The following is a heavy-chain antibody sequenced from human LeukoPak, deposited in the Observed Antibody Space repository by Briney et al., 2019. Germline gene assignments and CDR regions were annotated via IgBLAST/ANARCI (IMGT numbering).Heavy chain of an antibody. V-gene: IGHV4-38-2*02. J-gene: IGHJ4*02. CDR1: GYSISSGYY. CDR2: IYYSGST. D-gene: IGHD1-26*01. Sequence: SETLSLTCTVSGYSISSGYYWGWIRQPPGKGLEWIGSIYYSGSTYYNPSLKSRVTISVDTSKNQFSLKLSSVTAADTAVYYCARDRSPMVVGHFDYWGQGTLVTVSS. CDR3: ARDRSPMVVGHFDY.